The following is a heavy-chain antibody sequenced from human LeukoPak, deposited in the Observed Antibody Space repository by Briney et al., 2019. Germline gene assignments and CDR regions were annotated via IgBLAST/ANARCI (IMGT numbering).Heavy chain of an antibody. D-gene: IGHD1-1*01. CDR1: GGSLSSYY. CDR3: ARDRELGY. V-gene: IGHV4-59*01. Sequence: SETLSLTCTVSGGSLSSYYWGWIRQSPGKGLEWIGWSYHRGSTSYNPSLKSRVAISVDTSKGQFSLKLTSVTAADTAVYYCARDRELGYWGQGTLVIVSS. CDR2: SYHRGST. J-gene: IGHJ4*02.